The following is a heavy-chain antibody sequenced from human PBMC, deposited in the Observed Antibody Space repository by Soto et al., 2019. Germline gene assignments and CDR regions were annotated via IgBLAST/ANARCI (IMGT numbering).Heavy chain of an antibody. CDR1: GGTFSSYA. V-gene: IGHV1-69*13. CDR3: ARSEAPYGVAPTGDFDL. D-gene: IGHD2-8*01. Sequence: SVKVSCKASGGTFSSYAISWVRQAPGQGLEWMGGIIPIFGTANYAQKFQGRVTITADESTSTAYMELSSLRSEDTAVYCCARSEAPYGVAPTGDFDLWGRGTLVTV. J-gene: IGHJ2*01. CDR2: IIPIFGTA.